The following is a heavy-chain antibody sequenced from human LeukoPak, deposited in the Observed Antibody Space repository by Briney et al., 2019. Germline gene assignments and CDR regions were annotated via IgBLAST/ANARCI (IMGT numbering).Heavy chain of an antibody. D-gene: IGHD1-1*01. J-gene: IGHJ1*01. CDR3: TRTTFLGSTYFQH. CDR1: GYAFNTYG. Sequence: ASVKVSCKAYGYAFNTYGISWVRQAPGQGLEWVVWVSAYNGNTHYAEKLQGRVTMTTDTSTNTAYMEVRRLRPDDTAVYYCTRTTFLGSTYFQHWGQGTLVTVSS. V-gene: IGHV1-18*04. CDR2: VSAYNGNT.